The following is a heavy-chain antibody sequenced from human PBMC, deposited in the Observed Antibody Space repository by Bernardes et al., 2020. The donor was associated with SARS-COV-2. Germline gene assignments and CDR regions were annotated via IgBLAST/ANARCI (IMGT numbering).Heavy chain of an antibody. D-gene: IGHD5-18*01. Sequence: GGSLRLSCAASGFSFSSYSMNWVRQAPGKGLEWVSSISSSSSNMYYADSMKGRFTISRDNAKNSLYLQMKSLRAEDTAVYYCARDERGYSYGYPLDYWGQGTL. CDR2: ISSSSSNM. CDR1: GFSFSSYS. J-gene: IGHJ4*02. V-gene: IGHV3-21*01. CDR3: ARDERGYSYGYPLDY.